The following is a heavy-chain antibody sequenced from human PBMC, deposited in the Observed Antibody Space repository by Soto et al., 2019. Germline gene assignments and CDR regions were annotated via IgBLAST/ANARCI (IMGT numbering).Heavy chain of an antibody. J-gene: IGHJ3*02. Sequence: PGGSLRLSCTASGFTFGDYAMSWFRQAPGKGLEWVGFIRSKAYGGTTEYAASVKGRFTISRDDSKSIAYLQMNSLKTEDTAVYYCTRDRFYVKVMITFGGVNPTDAFDIWGQGTMVTVSS. D-gene: IGHD3-16*01. V-gene: IGHV3-49*03. CDR3: TRDRFYVKVMITFGGVNPTDAFDI. CDR1: GFTFGDYA. CDR2: IRSKAYGGTT.